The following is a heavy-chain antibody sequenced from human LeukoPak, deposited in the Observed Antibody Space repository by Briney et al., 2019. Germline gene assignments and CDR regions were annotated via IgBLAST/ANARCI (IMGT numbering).Heavy chain of an antibody. CDR1: GFTFTSSA. D-gene: IGHD5-18*01. Sequence: GASVKVSCKASGFTFTSSAMQWVRQARGQRLEWIGWIVVGSGNTNYAQKFQERVTITRDMSTSTAYMEPSSLRSEDTAVYYCAAGIQLWYHQAGDAFDIWGQGTMVTVSS. V-gene: IGHV1-58*02. J-gene: IGHJ3*02. CDR2: IVVGSGNT. CDR3: AAGIQLWYHQAGDAFDI.